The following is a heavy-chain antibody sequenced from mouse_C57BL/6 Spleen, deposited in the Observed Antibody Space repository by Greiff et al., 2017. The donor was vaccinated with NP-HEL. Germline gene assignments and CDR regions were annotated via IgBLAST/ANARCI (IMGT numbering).Heavy chain of an antibody. D-gene: IGHD1-1*01. CDR1: GFNIKDDY. V-gene: IGHV14-4*01. J-gene: IGHJ4*01. CDR2: IDPENGDT. CDR3: TTWGAVAATGAMDY. Sequence: VQLQQSGAELVRPGASVKLSCTASGFNIKDDYMHWVKQRPEQGLEWIGWIDPENGDTEYASKFQGKATITADTSSNTAYLQLSSLTSEDTAVYYCTTWGAVAATGAMDYWGQGTSVTVSS.